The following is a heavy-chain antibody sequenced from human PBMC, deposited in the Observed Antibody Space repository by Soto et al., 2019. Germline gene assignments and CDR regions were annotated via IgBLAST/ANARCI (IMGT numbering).Heavy chain of an antibody. V-gene: IGHV4-4*07. J-gene: IGHJ3*02. CDR1: GGSISSYY. D-gene: IGHD3-16*01. Sequence: QVQLQESGPGLVKPSETLSLTCTVSGGSISSYYCSWIRQPAGKGLEWIGRIYTSGSTNYNPSLKSRVTMSVDTSKNQFSLKLSSVTAADTAVYYCAREPRLWGDGGAFDIWGQGTMVTVSS. CDR3: AREPRLWGDGGAFDI. CDR2: IYTSGST.